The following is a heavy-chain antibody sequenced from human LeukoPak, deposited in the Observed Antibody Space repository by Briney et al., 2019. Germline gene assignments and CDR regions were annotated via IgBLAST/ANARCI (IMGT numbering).Heavy chain of an antibody. D-gene: IGHD6-13*01. CDR1: GFTFSSYA. CDR3: AKDPVSCKPVIAAGTSPDVEGCMDV. Sequence: PGGSLRLSCAASGFTFSSYAMSWVRQAPGKGLEWVSAISGSGGSTYYADSVKGRFTISRDNSKNTLYLQMNSLRAEDTAVYYCAKDPVSCKPVIAAGTSPDVEGCMDVWGKGTTVTVSS. V-gene: IGHV3-23*01. J-gene: IGHJ6*03. CDR2: ISGSGGST.